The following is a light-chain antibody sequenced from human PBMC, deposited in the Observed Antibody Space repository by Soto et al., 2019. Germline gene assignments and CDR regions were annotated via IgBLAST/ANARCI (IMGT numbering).Light chain of an antibody. J-gene: IGKJ4*01. CDR2: AAS. CDR3: QRYYNAPFT. CDR1: QGIKNY. V-gene: IGKV1-27*01. Sequence: DIQVTQYPSSLSASVGDRVTITCRASQGIKNYLAWYQQKPGEIPKLLIYAASTLESGIPPRFSGSGSGTDFNLTINNLQPEDVATYYCQRYYNAPFTFGGGTKVEIK.